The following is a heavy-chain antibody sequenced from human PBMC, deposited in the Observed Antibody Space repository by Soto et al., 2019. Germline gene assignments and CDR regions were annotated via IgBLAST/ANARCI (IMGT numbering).Heavy chain of an antibody. D-gene: IGHD3-3*01. CDR1: GGTFSSYA. Sequence: GASVKVSCKASGGTFSSYAISWVRQAPGRGLEWMGGIIPIFGTANYAQKFQGRVTITADESTSTAYMELSSLRSEDTAVYYCARESEGYDFCSCWTDYYYYGIDFWGQGTTGTGSS. CDR2: IIPIFGTA. V-gene: IGHV1-69*13. CDR3: ARESEGYDFCSCWTDYYYYGIDF. J-gene: IGHJ6*02.